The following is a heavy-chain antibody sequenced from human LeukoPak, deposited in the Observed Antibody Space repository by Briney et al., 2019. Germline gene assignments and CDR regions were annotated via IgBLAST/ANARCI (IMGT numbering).Heavy chain of an antibody. CDR1: GFTFSSYA. V-gene: IGHV3-23*01. CDR2: ISGSGGST. D-gene: IGHD3-10*01. J-gene: IGHJ4*02. Sequence: GGSLRLSCAASGFTFSSYAMSWVRQAPGKGREWVSAISGSGGSTYYADSVKGRFTIARDNSKNTLYLQVNSLRAEDTAVYYCAISNYYGSGSFDYWGQGTLVTVSS. CDR3: AISNYYGSGSFDY.